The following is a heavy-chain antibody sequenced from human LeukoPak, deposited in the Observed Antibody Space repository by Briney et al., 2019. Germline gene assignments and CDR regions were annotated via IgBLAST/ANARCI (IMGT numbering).Heavy chain of an antibody. CDR3: VSPRGFSYGYFDY. V-gene: IGHV4-39*01. D-gene: IGHD5-18*01. CDR1: GGSISSSAY. CDR2: IYYSKNT. Sequence: PSETLSLTCTVSGGSISSSAYWGWIRQPPGKGLEWIGSIYYSKNTYYNPSLKSRVTISADTSKNQFSLTLGSVSATDTAVYYCVSPRGFSYGYFDYWGQGTLVTVSS. J-gene: IGHJ4*02.